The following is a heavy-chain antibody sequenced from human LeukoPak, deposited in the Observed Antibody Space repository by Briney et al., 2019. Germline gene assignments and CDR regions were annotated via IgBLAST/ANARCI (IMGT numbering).Heavy chain of an antibody. D-gene: IGHD1-26*01. CDR1: GGSISSSSYY. Sequence: SETLSLTCTVSGGSISSSSYYWGWIRQPPGKGLEWIGSIYYSGSTYYNPSLKSRVTISVDTSKNQFSLKLSSVTAADTAVYYCARDQIVGASRWFDPWGQGTLVTVSS. V-gene: IGHV4-39*07. J-gene: IGHJ5*02. CDR3: ARDQIVGASRWFDP. CDR2: IYYSGST.